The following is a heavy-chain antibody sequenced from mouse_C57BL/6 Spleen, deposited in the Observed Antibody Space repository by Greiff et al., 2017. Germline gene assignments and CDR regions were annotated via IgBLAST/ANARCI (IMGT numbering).Heavy chain of an antibody. CDR2: ISGGGGNT. D-gene: IGHD1-1*01. CDR1: GFTFSSYT. V-gene: IGHV5-9*01. J-gene: IGHJ1*03. Sequence: EVQLVESGGGLVKPGGSLKLSCAASGFTFSSYTMSWVRQTPEKRLEWVATISGGGGNTYYPDSVKGRFTIARDNAKNTLYLQMSSLRSEDTALYYCARHSPYYGSSYDWYFDVWGTGTTVTVSS. CDR3: ARHSPYYGSSYDWYFDV.